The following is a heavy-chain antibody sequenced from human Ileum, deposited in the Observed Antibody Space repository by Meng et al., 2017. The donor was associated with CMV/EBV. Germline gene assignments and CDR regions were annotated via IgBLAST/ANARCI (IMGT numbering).Heavy chain of an antibody. CDR1: GYTFTSYD. CDR3: ARGPWLRSTSCLRY. CDR2: MNPNSGNT. D-gene: IGHD2-2*01. Sequence: VKVSCKASGYTFTSYDINWVRQATGQGREWMGWMNPNSGNTGYAQKFQGRVTMTRNTSISTAYMELSSLGSEDTAVYYCARGPWLRSTSCLRYWGQGTLVTVSS. V-gene: IGHV1-8*01. J-gene: IGHJ4*02.